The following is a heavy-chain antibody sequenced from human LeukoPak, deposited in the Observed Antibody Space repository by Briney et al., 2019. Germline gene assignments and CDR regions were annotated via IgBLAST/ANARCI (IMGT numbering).Heavy chain of an antibody. V-gene: IGHV4-61*01. D-gene: IGHD3-16*01. J-gene: IGHJ4*02. CDR3: ARGAGWLIDY. CDR1: GGSISSSSYY. Sequence: PSETLSLTCTVSGGSISSSSYYWSWIRQPPGKGLEWIGYIYYSGSTNYNPSLKSRVTISVDTSKNQFSLKLSSVTAADTAVYYCARGAGWLIDYWGQGILVTVSS. CDR2: IYYSGST.